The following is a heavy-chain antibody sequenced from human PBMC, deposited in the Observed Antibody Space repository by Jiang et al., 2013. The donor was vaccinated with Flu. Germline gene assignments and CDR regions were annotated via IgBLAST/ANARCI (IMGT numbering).Heavy chain of an antibody. CDR3: AHSFKQLVNDY. V-gene: IGHV2-5*02. CDR2: IYWDDDK. D-gene: IGHD6-13*01. Sequence: PPGKALEWLALIYWDDDKRYSPSLKSRLTITKDTSKNQVVLTMTNVDPVDTATYYCAHSFKQLVNDYWGQGTLVTVSS. J-gene: IGHJ4*02.